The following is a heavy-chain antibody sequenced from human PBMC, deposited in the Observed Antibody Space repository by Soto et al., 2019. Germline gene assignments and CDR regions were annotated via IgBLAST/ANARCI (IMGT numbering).Heavy chain of an antibody. CDR3: ARLRIATNNYKWFDP. Sequence: SETLSLTCSVSGASLNSGNYYWGCIRQVPGKGLELIGHIYVTGAVDYNPSLRDRITISQDTSERQFSLNLRLVTAADTAVYYCARLRIATNNYKWFDPWGQGTLVTVSS. CDR2: IYVTGAV. CDR1: GASLNSGNYY. D-gene: IGHD2-21*01. J-gene: IGHJ5*02. V-gene: IGHV4-31*03.